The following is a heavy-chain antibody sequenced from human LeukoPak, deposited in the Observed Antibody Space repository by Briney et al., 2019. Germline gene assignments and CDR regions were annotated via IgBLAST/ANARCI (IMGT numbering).Heavy chain of an antibody. CDR3: ARASRLETTYYDFWSGYSDLDY. D-gene: IGHD3-3*01. J-gene: IGHJ4*02. CDR2: ISAYNGNT. CDR1: GYTFTSYG. Sequence: ASVKVSCKASGYTFTSYGISWVRQAPGQGLEWMGWISAYNGNTNYAQKLQGRVTMTTDTSTSTAYMELRSLRSDDTAVYYCARASRLETTYYDFWSGYSDLDYCGQGNLVTVSS. V-gene: IGHV1-18*01.